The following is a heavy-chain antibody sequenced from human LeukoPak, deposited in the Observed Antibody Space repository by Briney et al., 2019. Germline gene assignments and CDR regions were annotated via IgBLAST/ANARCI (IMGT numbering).Heavy chain of an antibody. J-gene: IGHJ6*02. CDR3: ARGDVNNYYNGMDV. CDR2: INHSGST. Sequence: SETMSLTCVVYGGSFSGYFWSWIRQSPGKGLEWIGEINHSGSTNYNPSLKSRLTISVDTSKNQFSLQLTSVTAADTAVYFCARGDVNNYYNGMDVWGQGTTVTV. CDR1: GGSFSGYF. V-gene: IGHV4-34*01.